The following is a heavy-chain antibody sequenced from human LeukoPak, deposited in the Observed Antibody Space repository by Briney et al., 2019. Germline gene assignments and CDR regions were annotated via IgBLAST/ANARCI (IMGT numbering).Heavy chain of an antibody. CDR2: ISAYNGNT. CDR3: ALSGSYLGEEDY. J-gene: IGHJ4*02. CDR1: GYTFTSYG. V-gene: IGHV1-18*01. Sequence: ASVNVSCKASGYTFTSYGISWVRQAPGQGLEWMGWISAYNGNTNYAQKLQGRFTMTTDTSTSTAYMELRSLRSDDTAVYYCALSGSYLGEEDYWGQGTLVTVSS. D-gene: IGHD1-26*01.